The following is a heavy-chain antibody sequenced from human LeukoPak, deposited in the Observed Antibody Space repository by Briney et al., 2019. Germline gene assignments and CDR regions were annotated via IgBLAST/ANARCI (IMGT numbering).Heavy chain of an antibody. CDR1: GGSFSGYY. D-gene: IGHD5-12*01. J-gene: IGHJ6*02. V-gene: IGHV4-34*01. CDR3: ARRQGEATIGYGMDV. CDR2: INHSGST. Sequence: SETLSLTCAVYGGSFSGYYWSWIRQPPGKGLEWIGEINHSGSTNYNPSLKSRVTMSVDTSKNQFSLKLSSVTAADTAVYYCARRQGEATIGYGMDVWGQGTTVTVSS.